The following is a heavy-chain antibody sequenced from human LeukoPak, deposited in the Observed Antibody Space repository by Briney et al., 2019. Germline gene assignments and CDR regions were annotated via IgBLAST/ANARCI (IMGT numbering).Heavy chain of an antibody. V-gene: IGHV4-61*01. D-gene: IGHD6-13*01. J-gene: IGHJ3*02. CDR2: IYYSGST. Sequence: PSETLSLTCSVSGGSISSSSYYWSWIRQPPGKGLEWIGYIYYSGSTNYNPSLKSRVTISVDTSKNQFSLKLSSVTAADTAVYXXXXXXXXXSWDLDAFDIWGQGTMVTVSS. CDR1: GGSISSSSYY. CDR3: XXXXXXXSWDLDAFDI.